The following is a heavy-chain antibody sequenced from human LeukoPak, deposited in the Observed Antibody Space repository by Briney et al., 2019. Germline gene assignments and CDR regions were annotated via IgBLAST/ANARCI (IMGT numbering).Heavy chain of an antibody. CDR2: IYYSGST. CDR3: ARTEPSGTTSH. Sequence: SETLSLTCTVSGGSIANYYWSWIRQPPGKVLEWIGYIYYSGSTNYNPSLKSRVTLSVDTSRNQFSLSLRSMTAADTAVYYCARTEPSGTTSHWGQGTLVTVSS. V-gene: IGHV4-59*01. J-gene: IGHJ4*02. CDR1: GGSIANYY. D-gene: IGHD1-1*01.